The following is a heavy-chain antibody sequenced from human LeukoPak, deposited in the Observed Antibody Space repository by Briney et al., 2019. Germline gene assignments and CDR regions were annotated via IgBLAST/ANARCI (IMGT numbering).Heavy chain of an antibody. V-gene: IGHV1-8*01. CDR3: ARDQSRGYGFDY. CDR1: GYSFSNND. CDR2: MSPNSGNT. J-gene: IGHJ4*02. D-gene: IGHD5-12*01. Sequence: ASVKVSCKASGYSFSNNDINWVRQTTGQGLEWMGWMSPNSGNTGYAQKFQGRITMTKNTSISTAYMELSSLRSEDTAVYYCARDQSRGYGFDYRGQGTLVTVSS.